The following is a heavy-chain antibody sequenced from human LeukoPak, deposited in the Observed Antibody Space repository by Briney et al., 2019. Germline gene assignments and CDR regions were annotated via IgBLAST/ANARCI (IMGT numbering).Heavy chain of an antibody. CDR2: IIPIFGTA. D-gene: IGHD6-13*01. J-gene: IGHJ3*02. V-gene: IGHV1-69*01. CDR3: ARGRGSSSPHAFDI. Sequence: GASVKVSCKASGGTFSSYAISWVRQAPGQGLEWMGGIIPIFGTANYAQKFQGRVTITADESTSTAYMELSSLRSEDTAVYYCARGRGSSSPHAFDIWGQGTMVTVSS. CDR1: GGTFSSYA.